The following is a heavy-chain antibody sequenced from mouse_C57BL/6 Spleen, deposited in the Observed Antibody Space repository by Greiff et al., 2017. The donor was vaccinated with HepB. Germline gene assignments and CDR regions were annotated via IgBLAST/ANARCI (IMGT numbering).Heavy chain of an antibody. CDR3: ARDTVVATAWFAY. Sequence: ESGPGLVKPSQSLSLTCSVTGYSITSGYYWNWIRQFPGNKLEWMGYISYDGSNNYNPSLKNRISITRDTSKNQFFLKLNSVTTEDTATYYCARDTVVATAWFAYWGQGTLVTVSA. CDR2: ISYDGSN. V-gene: IGHV3-6*01. J-gene: IGHJ3*01. D-gene: IGHD1-1*01. CDR1: GYSITSGYY.